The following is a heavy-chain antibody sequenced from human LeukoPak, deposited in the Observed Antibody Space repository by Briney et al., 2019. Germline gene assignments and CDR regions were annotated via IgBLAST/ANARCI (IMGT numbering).Heavy chain of an antibody. Sequence: PGGSLRLSCAASGFNYSSYTMNWVRQAPGKGLEWVSSISSSSSYIYYADSVKGRFTISRDNSKNTLYLQMNSLRAEDTAVYYCARGGKYYYDSSGYFQPFDYWGQGTLVTVSS. V-gene: IGHV3-21*01. J-gene: IGHJ4*02. CDR2: ISSSSSYI. D-gene: IGHD3-22*01. CDR3: ARGGKYYYDSSGYFQPFDY. CDR1: GFNYSSYT.